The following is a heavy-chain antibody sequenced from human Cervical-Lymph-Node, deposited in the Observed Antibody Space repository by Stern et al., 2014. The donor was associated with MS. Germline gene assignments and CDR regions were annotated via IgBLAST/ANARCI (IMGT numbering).Heavy chain of an antibody. Sequence: EVQLVESGGGLVKPGGSLRLSCAASGFTFSSYSMNWVRQAPGKGLEWVSSISSSSSYIYYADSVKGRFTISRDNAKNSLYLQMNSLRAEDTAVYYCARDGRYYGSGSAVYYYYGMDVWGQGTTVTVSS. V-gene: IGHV3-21*01. D-gene: IGHD3-10*01. J-gene: IGHJ6*02. CDR3: ARDGRYYGSGSAVYYYYGMDV. CDR2: ISSSSSYI. CDR1: GFTFSSYS.